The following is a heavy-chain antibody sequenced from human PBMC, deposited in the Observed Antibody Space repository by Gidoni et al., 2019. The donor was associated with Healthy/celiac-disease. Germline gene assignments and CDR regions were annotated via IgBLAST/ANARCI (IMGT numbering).Heavy chain of an antibody. CDR2: ISSSSSYI. CDR1: GFTFSSDS. V-gene: IGHV3-21*01. CDR3: ARIPRCLDSSSSALL. D-gene: IGHD6-6*01. Sequence: EVQLVASGGGLVKPGGSLRLSCAASGFTFSSDSMNWVRQAPGKGLEWFSSISSSSSYIYYADSVKGRFTISRDNAKNSLDLQMNSLRAEDTAVYYCARIPRCLDSSSSALLWGQGTLVTVSS. J-gene: IGHJ4*02.